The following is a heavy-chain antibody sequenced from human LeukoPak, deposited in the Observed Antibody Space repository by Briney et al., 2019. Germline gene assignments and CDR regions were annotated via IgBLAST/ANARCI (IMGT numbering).Heavy chain of an antibody. CDR1: GGSFSGHY. CDR2: INHSGTT. CDR3: ARIAGYYDSNHYYYCLGFDI. J-gene: IGHJ3*02. Sequence: SETLSLTCAVYGGSFSGHYWGWIRQPPGKGLEWIGEINHSGTTSYNSSLIGRVIISIDKPKNQLSLKLTSVTAADTAFYYCARIAGYYDSNHYYYCLGFDIWGQGTMVTVSS. D-gene: IGHD3-22*01. V-gene: IGHV4-34*01.